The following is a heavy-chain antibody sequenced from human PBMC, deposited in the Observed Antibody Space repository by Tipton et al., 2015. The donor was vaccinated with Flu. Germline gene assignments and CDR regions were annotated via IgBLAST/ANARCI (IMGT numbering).Heavy chain of an antibody. CDR2: ISGSGGST. J-gene: IGHJ4*02. V-gene: IGHV3-23*01. D-gene: IGHD3-22*01. CDR3: AKVITTIVVVIRAAWFDY. CDR1: GFTFSSYA. Sequence: SLRLSCAASGFTFSSYAMSWVRQAPGKGLEWVSAISGSGGSTYYADSVKGRFTISRDNSKNTLYLQMNSLRAEDTAVYYCAKVITTIVVVIRAAWFDYWGQGTLVTVSS.